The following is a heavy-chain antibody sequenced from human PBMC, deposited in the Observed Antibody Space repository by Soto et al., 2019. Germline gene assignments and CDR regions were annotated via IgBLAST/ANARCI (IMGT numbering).Heavy chain of an antibody. V-gene: IGHV4-39*01. J-gene: IGHJ5*02. CDR3: ATSNWFDP. CDR2: IYYSGST. Sequence: QLQLQESGPGLVKPSETLSLTCTVSGGSISSRGYYWGWIRQPPGKGLEWIGTIYYSGSTYYNPSLKSRVTIAVDTSKTQFSLQLSSVTAADTAVYYCATSNWFDPWGQGTLVTVSS. CDR1: GGSISSRGYY.